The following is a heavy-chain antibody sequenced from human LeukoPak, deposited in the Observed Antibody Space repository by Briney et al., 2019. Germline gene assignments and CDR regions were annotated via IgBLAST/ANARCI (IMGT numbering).Heavy chain of an antibody. D-gene: IGHD6-19*01. V-gene: IGHV1-3*01. J-gene: IGHJ6*02. CDR3: ASGSGIPLIAVAGTAYYYYGMDV. CDR2: INAGNGNT. CDR1: GYTFTSYA. Sequence: GASVKVSCKASGYTFTSYAMHWVRQAPGQRLEWMGWINAGNGNTKYSQKFQGRVTITRDTSASTAYMELSSLRSEDTAVYYCASGSGIPLIAVAGTAYYYYGMDVWGQGTTVTVSS.